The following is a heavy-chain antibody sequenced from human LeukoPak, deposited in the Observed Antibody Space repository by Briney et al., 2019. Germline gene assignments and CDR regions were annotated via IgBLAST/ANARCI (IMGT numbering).Heavy chain of an antibody. D-gene: IGHD3-10*01. V-gene: IGHV4-39*07. CDR3: ARTSPHYYGSGSLKRNWFDP. CDR2: INHSGST. Sequence: SETLSLTCTVSGGSINSSDYYWSWIRQPPGKGLEWIGEINHSGSTNYNPSLKSRVTISVDTSKNQFSLKLSSVTAADTAVYYCARTSPHYYGSGSLKRNWFDPWGQGTLVTVSS. CDR1: GGSINSSDYY. J-gene: IGHJ5*02.